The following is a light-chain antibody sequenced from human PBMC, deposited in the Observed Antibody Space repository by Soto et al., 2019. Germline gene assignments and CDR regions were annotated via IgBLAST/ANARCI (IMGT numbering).Light chain of an antibody. CDR1: SSDVGAHNY. J-gene: IGLJ3*02. Sequence: QSALTQPPSASGSPGQSLTISCTGTSSDVGAHNYVSWYQQNPGKAPKLMLYDVNKRPSGVPDRFSGSKSGNTASLTVCGLQDEDEADYYCRSYAGGNNWVFGGGTKVTVL. CDR2: DVN. CDR3: RSYAGGNNWV. V-gene: IGLV2-8*01.